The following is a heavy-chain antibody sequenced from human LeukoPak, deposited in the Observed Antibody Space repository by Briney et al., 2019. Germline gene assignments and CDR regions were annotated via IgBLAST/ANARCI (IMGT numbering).Heavy chain of an antibody. J-gene: IGHJ6*02. Sequence: SETLSLTCAVYGGSFSGYYWSWIRQPPGKGLEWIGEINHSGSTNYNPSLKSRVTISVDTSKNQFSLKLSSVTAADTAVYYCARHVDGDYYYGMDVWGQGTTVTVSS. V-gene: IGHV4-34*01. CDR2: INHSGST. CDR3: ARHVDGDYYYGMDV. D-gene: IGHD4-17*01. CDR1: GGSFSGYY.